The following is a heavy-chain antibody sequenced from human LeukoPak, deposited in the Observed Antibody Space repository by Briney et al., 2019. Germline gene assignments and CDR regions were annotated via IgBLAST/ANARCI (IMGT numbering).Heavy chain of an antibody. CDR1: GGTFSSYA. CDR2: IIPIFGTA. CDR3: ARAPERVVVVAATPYYGMGV. D-gene: IGHD2-15*01. V-gene: IGHV1-69*01. Sequence: ASVKVSCKASGGTFSSYAISWVRQAPGQGLEWMGGIIPIFGTANYAQKFQGRVTITADESTSTAYMELSSLRSEDTAVYYCARAPERVVVVAATPYYGMGVWGQGTTVTVSS. J-gene: IGHJ6*02.